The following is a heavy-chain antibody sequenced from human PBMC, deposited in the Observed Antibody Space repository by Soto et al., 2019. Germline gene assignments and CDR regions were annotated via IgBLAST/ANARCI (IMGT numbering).Heavy chain of an antibody. Sequence: QVQLVQSGAEVKKPGASVKVSCKDSGYTFSSYAITWVRQAPGQGLEWMAWISAYSGNTNYAQKFQGRVTMTTDTSTNTAYMELRSLSSDDTAVYYCARDSPPSDYWGQGTLVTVSS. V-gene: IGHV1-18*01. CDR1: GYTFSSYA. CDR2: ISAYSGNT. CDR3: ARDSPPSDY. J-gene: IGHJ4*02.